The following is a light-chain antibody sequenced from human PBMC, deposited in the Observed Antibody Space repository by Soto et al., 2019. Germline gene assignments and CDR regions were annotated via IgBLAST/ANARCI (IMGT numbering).Light chain of an antibody. V-gene: IGKV1-5*01. Sequence: DIQMTQSPSSLSASVGDRVTITCRASHRIDISLAWYQQKSGKAPKVLIYAASSLESGVPLRFSGNGSGTEFTLTISSLQPDDFATYFCQQYSRNSFFGGGTKVDI. CDR2: AAS. J-gene: IGKJ4*01. CDR3: QQYSRNSF. CDR1: HRIDIS.